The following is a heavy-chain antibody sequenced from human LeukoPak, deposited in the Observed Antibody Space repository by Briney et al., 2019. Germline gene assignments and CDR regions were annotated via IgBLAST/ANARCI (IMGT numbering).Heavy chain of an antibody. J-gene: IGHJ5*02. D-gene: IGHD3-10*01. CDR1: GYTFTGYY. CDR2: INPNSGGT. V-gene: IGHV1-2*02. CDR3: ARETATPDWGIGECFDP. Sequence: ASVKVSCKASGYTFTGYYMHWVRQAPGQGLEWMGWINPNSGGTNYAQKFQGRVTMTTDTSTSTAYMELISLTSDDTAVYYCARETATPDWGIGECFDPWGQGTLVTVSS.